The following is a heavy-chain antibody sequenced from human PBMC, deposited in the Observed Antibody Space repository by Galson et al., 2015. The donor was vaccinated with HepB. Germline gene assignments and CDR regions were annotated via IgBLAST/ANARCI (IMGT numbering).Heavy chain of an antibody. D-gene: IGHD1-26*01. CDR3: ARDGFSSGSQDY. Sequence: SLRLSCAASGFGLSTYWMSWVRQAPGKGLECVANIIQDGSVTNYVDSVKGRFTISRDNAQNSLFLQMSGLRAEDTALYYCARDGFSSGSQDYWGQGTLVTVHS. CDR2: IIQDGSVT. CDR1: GFGLSTYW. V-gene: IGHV3-7*03. J-gene: IGHJ4*02.